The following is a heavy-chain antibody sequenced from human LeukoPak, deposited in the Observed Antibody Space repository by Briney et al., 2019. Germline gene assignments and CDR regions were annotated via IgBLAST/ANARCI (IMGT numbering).Heavy chain of an antibody. CDR2: INPSGGST. CDR3: AREMARRLVGSGSSVSY. Sequence: ASVKLSCKASGYTFTSYYIHWVRQAPGQGLEWMGIINPSGGSTSYAQNVQGRVTMTRDTSTSTVYMALSSLRSEDTAVYYCAREMARRLVGSGSSVSYWGQGTLVTVSS. D-gene: IGHD3-10*01. J-gene: IGHJ4*02. CDR1: GYTFTSYY. V-gene: IGHV1-46*01.